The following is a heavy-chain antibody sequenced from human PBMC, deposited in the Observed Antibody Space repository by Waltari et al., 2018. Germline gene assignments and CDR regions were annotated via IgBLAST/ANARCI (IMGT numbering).Heavy chain of an antibody. V-gene: IGHV3-73*02. J-gene: IGHJ2*01. CDR2: IRNKANSYGT. D-gene: IGHD3-10*01. CDR1: GFTFSGSA. Sequence: EVQLVESGGGLVQPGGSLKLSCAASGFTFSGSAMHWVRQASGKGLGWVGRIRNKANSYGTAHAASVKGRFTISRDDSKNMAYLQMNSLKSEDTAMYYCTKADTSGSDIYWYFDLWGRGTLVTVSS. CDR3: TKADTSGSDIYWYFDL.